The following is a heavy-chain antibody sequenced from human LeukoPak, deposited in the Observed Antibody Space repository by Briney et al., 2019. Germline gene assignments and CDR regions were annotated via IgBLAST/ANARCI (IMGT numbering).Heavy chain of an antibody. CDR1: GFTFTTYW. CDR2: IKQDGTEK. J-gene: IGHJ4*02. Sequence: PGESLRLSRAASGFTFTTYWMSWVRQAPGKGLEWVANIKQDGTEKYYVDSVKGRFTISRDNAKNSLYLQMNSLRVEDTAVYYCAKVAKYYYGSETYYFFEHWGQGTPVTASS. CDR3: AKVAKYYYGSETYYFFEH. D-gene: IGHD3-10*01. V-gene: IGHV3-7*01.